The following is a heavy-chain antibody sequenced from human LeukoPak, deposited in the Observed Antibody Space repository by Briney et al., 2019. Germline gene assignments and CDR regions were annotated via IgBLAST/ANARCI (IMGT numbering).Heavy chain of an antibody. V-gene: IGHV3-53*01. CDR1: GFTVSSNY. Sequence: GGSLRLSCAVSGFTVSSNYMSWVRQAPGKELEWVSVIYSGGSTHYADSVKGRFTISRDNSKNTLFLQMNSLRAEDTAVYYCASLNSFYVDTAIPPQDYWGQGTLVTVSS. CDR3: ASLNSFYVDTAIPPQDY. CDR2: IYSGGST. D-gene: IGHD5-18*01. J-gene: IGHJ4*02.